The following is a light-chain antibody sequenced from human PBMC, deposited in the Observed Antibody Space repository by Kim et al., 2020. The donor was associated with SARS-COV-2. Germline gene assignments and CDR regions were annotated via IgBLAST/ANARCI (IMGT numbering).Light chain of an antibody. V-gene: IGLV3-21*04. J-gene: IGLJ2*01. CDR3: QVWDSSSDHVL. CDR2: YDG. CDR1: NIGGKT. Sequence: SYELTQPPSLSVAPGRTASITCGGNNIGGKTVHWYQQKPGQAPVLVIRYDGDRPSGIPERFSGSNSGNAATLTISRVEAGDEADYYCQVWDSSSDHVLFGGGTKLTVL.